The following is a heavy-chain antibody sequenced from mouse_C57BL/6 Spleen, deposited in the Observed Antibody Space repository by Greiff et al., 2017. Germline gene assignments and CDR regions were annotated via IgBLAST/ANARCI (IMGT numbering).Heavy chain of an antibody. CDR3: ARRGDGYPYYYAMDY. Sequence: QVQLKQPGAELVKPGASVKLSCKASGYTFTSYWMQWVKQRPGQGLEWIGEIDPSDSYTNYNQKFKGKATLTVDTSSSTAYMQLSSLTSEDSAVYYCARRGDGYPYYYAMDYWGQGTSVTVSS. D-gene: IGHD2-3*01. V-gene: IGHV1-50*01. J-gene: IGHJ4*01. CDR1: GYTFTSYW. CDR2: IDPSDSYT.